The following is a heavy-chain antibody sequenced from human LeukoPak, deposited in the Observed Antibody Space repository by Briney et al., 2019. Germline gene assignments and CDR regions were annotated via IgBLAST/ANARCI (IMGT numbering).Heavy chain of an antibody. Sequence: ASVKVSCKASGYTFTGYYMRWVRQAPGQGLEWMGWINPNSGGTNYAQKFQGRVTMTRDTSISTAYMGLSRLRSDDTAVYYCARDANKWLVDYNWFDPWGQGTLVTVSS. V-gene: IGHV1-2*02. CDR1: GYTFTGYY. J-gene: IGHJ5*02. CDR3: ARDANKWLVDYNWFDP. CDR2: INPNSGGT. D-gene: IGHD6-19*01.